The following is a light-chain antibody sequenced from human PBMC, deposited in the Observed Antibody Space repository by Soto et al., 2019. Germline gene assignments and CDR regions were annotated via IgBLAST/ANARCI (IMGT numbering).Light chain of an antibody. J-gene: IGLJ1*01. CDR3: ASLTTTNFV. CDR1: SSDVGAYSL. Sequence: QSALTQPASVSGSPGQSITISCTGTSSDVGAYSLVSWYQHHPDKAPKLMISEVSSRPSGVSDRFSGSKSGNTASLTISGLQAEDEADYYCASLTTTNFVFGAGTKVTVL. V-gene: IGLV2-14*01. CDR2: EVS.